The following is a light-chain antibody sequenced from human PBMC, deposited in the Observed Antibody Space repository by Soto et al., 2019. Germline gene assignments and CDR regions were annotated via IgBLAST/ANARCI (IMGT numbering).Light chain of an antibody. CDR2: KGT. J-gene: IGLJ1*01. V-gene: IGLV2-23*01. Sequence: QSALAQPASVSGSPGQSITISCTGTASDVGAYDSVSWYRQHPHKAPQLIIYKGTQRPSGVSNRISGATSGNAASLTISGLQADDEADYFSCSSAPESTYVFGTGTKVIVL. CDR3: CSSAPESTYV. CDR1: ASDVGAYDS.